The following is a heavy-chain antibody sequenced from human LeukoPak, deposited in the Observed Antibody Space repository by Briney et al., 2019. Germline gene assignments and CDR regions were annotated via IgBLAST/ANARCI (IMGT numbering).Heavy chain of an antibody. D-gene: IGHD1-14*01. CDR1: GGSFSGYY. J-gene: IGHJ4*02. CDR2: INHSGST. V-gene: IGHV4-34*01. Sequence: SETLSLTCVVYGGSFSGYYWSWIRQPPGKGLEWIGEINHSGSTNYNPSTKRRVTISVDPSKKQFSLRLSCVTAADTAVYYCARGGNPKNLDLWGRGTLVTVSS. CDR3: ARGGNPKNLDL.